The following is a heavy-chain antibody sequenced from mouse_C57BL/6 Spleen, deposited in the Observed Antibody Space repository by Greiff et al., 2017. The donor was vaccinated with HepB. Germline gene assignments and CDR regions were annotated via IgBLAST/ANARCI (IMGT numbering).Heavy chain of an antibody. V-gene: IGHV1-82*01. Sequence: QVQLQQSGPELVKPGASVKISCKASGYAFSSSWMNWVKQRPGKGLEWIGRIYPGDGDTNYNGKFKGKATLTADKSSSTAFMQLSSLTSEDSAVYFGARSYYYGSLGYAMDYWGQGTSVTVSS. CDR3: ARSYYYGSLGYAMDY. CDR2: IYPGDGDT. CDR1: GYAFSSSW. D-gene: IGHD1-1*01. J-gene: IGHJ4*01.